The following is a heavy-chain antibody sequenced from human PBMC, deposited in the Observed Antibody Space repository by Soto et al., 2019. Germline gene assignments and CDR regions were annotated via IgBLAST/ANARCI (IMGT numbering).Heavy chain of an antibody. Sequence: PGGSLRLSCAASGVTVSSNYMSWVRQAPGKGLEWVSVIYSGGSTYYADSVKGRFTISRDNSKNTLYLQMNSLRAEDTAVYYCAREYFYDTSGSHAFDILCQGTMLTISS. V-gene: IGHV3-66*01. CDR3: AREYFYDTSGSHAFDI. D-gene: IGHD3-22*01. J-gene: IGHJ3*02. CDR1: GVTVSSNY. CDR2: IYSGGST.